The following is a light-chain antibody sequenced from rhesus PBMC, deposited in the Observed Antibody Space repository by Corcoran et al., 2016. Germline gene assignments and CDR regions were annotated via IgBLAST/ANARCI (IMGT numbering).Light chain of an antibody. CDR1: QGISKY. V-gene: IGKV1-25*01. J-gene: IGKJ4*01. Sequence: DIQMTQSPSSLSASVGDTVTITCQASQGISKYLACYQQKPGKAPKLLIYDASPLQSGVPSRFSGSGSGTEFTRTISSLQPEDFTTYYCQQHNNYPLTFGGGTKVELK. CDR3: QQHNNYPLT. CDR2: DAS.